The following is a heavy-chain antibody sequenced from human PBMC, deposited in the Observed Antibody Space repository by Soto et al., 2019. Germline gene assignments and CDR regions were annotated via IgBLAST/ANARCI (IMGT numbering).Heavy chain of an antibody. CDR2: IIPIFGTA. V-gene: IGHV1-69*13. D-gene: IGHD3-22*01. Sequence: ASVKVSCKASGGTFSSYAISWVRQAPGQGLEWMGGIIPIFGTANYAQKFQGRVTITADESTSTAYMELSSLRSEDTAVYYCARDRRISSRYYDTYWYFDLWGRGTLVTVYS. CDR3: ARDRRISSRYYDTYWYFDL. J-gene: IGHJ2*01. CDR1: GGTFSSYA.